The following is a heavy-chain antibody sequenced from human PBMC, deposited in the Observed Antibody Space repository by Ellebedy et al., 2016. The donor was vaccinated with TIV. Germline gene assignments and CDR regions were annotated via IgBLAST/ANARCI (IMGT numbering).Heavy chain of an antibody. D-gene: IGHD3-22*01. CDR1: GFTFTNYW. Sequence: PGGSLRLSCAASGFTFTNYWMSWVRQAPGKGLEWVASIKLDGSEKYFVDSVKGRFTISRDDAMNSLYLQMNSLRAEDTAVYYCVRDAYLYDTSGYYRYWGQGTLVTVSS. J-gene: IGHJ4*02. V-gene: IGHV3-7*03. CDR2: IKLDGSEK. CDR3: VRDAYLYDTSGYYRY.